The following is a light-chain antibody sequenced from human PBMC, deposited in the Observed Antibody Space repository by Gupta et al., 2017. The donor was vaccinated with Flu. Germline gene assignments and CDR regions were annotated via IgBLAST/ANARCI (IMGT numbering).Light chain of an antibody. CDR1: SGSIASNT. CDR2: EDV. CDR3: QSFDTSNHVI. J-gene: IGLJ2*01. Sequence: NYMLTQPHSVPGSPGWTGVIPCTRSSGSIASNTVQWYQQRPGSSPKTLIFEDVRRPSGVPDRFSGSIDTSSNSASLTISGLKIEDESDYFCQSFDTSNHVIFGGGTKLAV. V-gene: IGLV6-57*01.